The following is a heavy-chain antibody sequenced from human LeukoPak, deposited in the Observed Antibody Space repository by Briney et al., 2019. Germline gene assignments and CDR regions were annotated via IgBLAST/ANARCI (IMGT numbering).Heavy chain of an antibody. J-gene: IGHJ3*02. CDR2: IYSGGSK. CDR1: GFTVSSTY. Sequence: PGGSLTLSCAASGFTVSSTYMSWVRQAPGKGLEWVSVIYSGGSKYYAASVKGRFTISRDNSKNTLYLQMNSLRAEDTAVYYCARDLYGGSVGAFDIWGQGTMVTVSS. V-gene: IGHV3-66*01. D-gene: IGHD3-16*01. CDR3: ARDLYGGSVGAFDI.